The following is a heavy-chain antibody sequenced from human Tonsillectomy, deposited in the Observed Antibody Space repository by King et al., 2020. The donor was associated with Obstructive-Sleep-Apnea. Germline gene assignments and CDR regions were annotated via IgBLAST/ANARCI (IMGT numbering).Heavy chain of an antibody. CDR3: TKGSGYEWSFDY. CDR1: GFTFSDSA. CDR2: IRSKAYSYAT. V-gene: IGHV3-73*01. Sequence: VQLVESGGGLVQPGGSLKLSCAASGFTFSDSAMHWVRQASGKGLEWVGRIRSKAYSYATAHAASVKGRFTISRDVSKNTAYLQKNSLKTEDTAVYYCTKGSGYEWSFDYWGQGTLVTVSS. J-gene: IGHJ4*02. D-gene: IGHD5-12*01.